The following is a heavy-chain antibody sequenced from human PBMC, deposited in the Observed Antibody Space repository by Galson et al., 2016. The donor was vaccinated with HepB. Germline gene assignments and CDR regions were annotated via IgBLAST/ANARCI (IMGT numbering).Heavy chain of an antibody. D-gene: IGHD3-10*01. CDR3: ASSVRGSGSPPGGY. Sequence: SLRLSCAASGFTFSTYWMHWVRQAPGTGLVWVSRINSDGSSTGFADSVKGRFTISRDNAKNTLYLQMNSLRAEDTAVYYCASSVRGSGSPPGGYWGQGILVTVSS. J-gene: IGHJ4*02. V-gene: IGHV3-74*01. CDR1: GFTFSTYW. CDR2: INSDGSST.